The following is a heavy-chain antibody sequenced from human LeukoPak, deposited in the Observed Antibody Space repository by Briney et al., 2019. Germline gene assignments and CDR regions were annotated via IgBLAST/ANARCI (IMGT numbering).Heavy chain of an antibody. Sequence: GGSLRLSCAASGFTFSSYEMNWVRQAPGKGLEWVSYISSSGSTIYYADSVKGRFTISRDNAKNSLYLQMNSLRAEDTAVYYCASELTSCYIYWGQGTLVTVSS. CDR1: GFTFSSYE. V-gene: IGHV3-48*03. J-gene: IGHJ4*02. CDR2: ISSSGSTI. CDR3: ASELTSCYIY. D-gene: IGHD2-2*02.